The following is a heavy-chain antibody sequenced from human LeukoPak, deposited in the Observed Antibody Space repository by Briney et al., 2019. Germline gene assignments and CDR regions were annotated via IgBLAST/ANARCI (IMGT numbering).Heavy chain of an antibody. CDR3: ARDSPPNSSGWGY. CDR1: GFTFSSYS. J-gene: IGHJ4*02. Sequence: GGSLRLSCAASGFTFSSYSMNWVRQAPGKGLEWVSSISSSSSYIYYADSVKGRFTISRDNAKNSLYLQMYSLTTEDTAVYYCARDSPPNSSGWGYWGQGTLVSVSS. V-gene: IGHV3-21*01. D-gene: IGHD6-19*01. CDR2: ISSSSSYI.